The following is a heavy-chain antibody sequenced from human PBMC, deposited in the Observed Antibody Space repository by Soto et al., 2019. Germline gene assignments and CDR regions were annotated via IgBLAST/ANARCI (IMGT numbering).Heavy chain of an antibody. CDR2: ITWNGGNK. D-gene: IGHD3-3*01. Sequence: GGSLRLSWAASGFRFDDYNMHWVRQAPGKGLEWVSLITWNGGNKYYEDSVKGRFTISRDGTTQSVSLQMTSLKREDTGVYYCARETLSFGSALDVWGKGTTVPVSS. V-gene: IGHV3-43*01. CDR3: ARETLSFGSALDV. CDR1: GFRFDDYN. J-gene: IGHJ6*04.